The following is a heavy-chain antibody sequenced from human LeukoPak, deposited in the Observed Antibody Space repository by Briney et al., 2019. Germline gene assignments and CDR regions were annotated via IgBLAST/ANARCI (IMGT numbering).Heavy chain of an antibody. CDR2: IYYSGST. D-gene: IGHD3-3*01. V-gene: IGHV4-31*03. Sequence: PSETLSLTCTVSGGSISSDNYYWSWIRQHPGKGLEWIGYIYYSGSTYYNPSLKSRVTISVDTSKNQFSLKLSSVTAADTAVYYCARIGGTIFGVVIPRTYYFDYWGQGTLVTVSS. CDR1: GGSISSDNYY. J-gene: IGHJ4*02. CDR3: ARIGGTIFGVVIPRTYYFDY.